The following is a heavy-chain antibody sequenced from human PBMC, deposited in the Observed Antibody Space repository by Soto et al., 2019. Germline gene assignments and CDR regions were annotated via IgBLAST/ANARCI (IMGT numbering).Heavy chain of an antibody. CDR3: ARDLSTPHYYDSSEFDP. CDR1: GFTLSSYA. Sequence: GGSLRLSCAASGFTLSSYAMHWVRQAPGKGLEWVAVISYDGSNKYYADSVKGRFTISRDNSKNTLYLQMNSLRAEDTAVYYCARDLSTPHYYDSSEFDPWGQGTLVTVS. D-gene: IGHD3-22*01. V-gene: IGHV3-30-3*01. J-gene: IGHJ5*02. CDR2: ISYDGSNK.